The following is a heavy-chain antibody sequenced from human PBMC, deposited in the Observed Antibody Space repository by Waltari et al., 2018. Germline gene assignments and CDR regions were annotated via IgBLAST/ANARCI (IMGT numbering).Heavy chain of an antibody. Sequence: ELQLVESGGGLVQPGGSLRLTCPASGFIFSLHWMHWVPQPPGKGLVWVSRLRGDGGDSTYADSVKGRFTISRDNAKNTLYLQMNSLRAEDTAIYYCATDLILGSGSLGYWGQGTLVTVSS. D-gene: IGHD1-26*01. CDR1: GFIFSLHW. J-gene: IGHJ4*02. CDR2: LRGDGGDS. V-gene: IGHV3-74*03. CDR3: ATDLILGSGSLGY.